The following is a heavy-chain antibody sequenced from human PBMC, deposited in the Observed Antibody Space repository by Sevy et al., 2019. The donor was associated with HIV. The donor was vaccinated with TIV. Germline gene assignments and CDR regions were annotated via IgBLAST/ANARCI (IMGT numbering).Heavy chain of an antibody. V-gene: IGHV3-30*01. CDR2: ISHDERYK. CDR1: GFSFSNYD. Sequence: GGSLRLSCAASGFSFSNYDMHWVRQAHGKGLDWVAVISHDERYKNYEESVKVRFTISRDNFKNTLFLQMDSLRPEDTAVYFCARLVSFGCDCYYLDSWGQGALVTVSS. D-gene: IGHD2-21*02. J-gene: IGHJ4*02. CDR3: ARLVSFGCDCYYLDS.